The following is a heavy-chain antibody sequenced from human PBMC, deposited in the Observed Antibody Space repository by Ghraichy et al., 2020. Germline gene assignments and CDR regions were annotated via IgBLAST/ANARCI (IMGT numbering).Heavy chain of an antibody. CDR2: TYYRSNWHQ. Sequence: SQTLSLTCSISGDIVSSNTAAWHWIRQSPSRGLEWLGRTYYRSNWHQDYAVFVKGRITINPDTSKNQFSLQLNSVTPEDTAVYYCAKGHCINGICYRVDYWGQGTLVTVSS. CDR3: AKGHCINGICYRVDY. J-gene: IGHJ4*02. V-gene: IGHV6-1*01. CDR1: GDIVSSNTAA. D-gene: IGHD2-8*01.